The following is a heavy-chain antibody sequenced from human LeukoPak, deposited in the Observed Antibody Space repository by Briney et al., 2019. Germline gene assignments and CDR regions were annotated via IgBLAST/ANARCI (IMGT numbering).Heavy chain of an antibody. CDR2: TNPGDSDT. J-gene: IGHJ4*02. CDR1: GYSFTTYW. Sequence: GESLKISCKGSGYSFTTYWIGWVRQLPGKSLEWMGITNPGDSDTTYSPSFQGQFTISGDKSINTAYLQWSSLKASDTAMYYCARDESYGSGWYSDFWGQGTLVTVSS. CDR3: ARDESYGSGWYSDF. D-gene: IGHD6-19*01. V-gene: IGHV5-51*01.